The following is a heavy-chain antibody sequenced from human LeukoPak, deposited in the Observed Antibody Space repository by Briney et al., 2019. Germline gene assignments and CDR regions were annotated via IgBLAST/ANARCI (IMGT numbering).Heavy chain of an antibody. V-gene: IGHV3-11*01. D-gene: IGHD1-26*01. CDR3: ARAPKFRLVGAPKGPFDP. Sequence: PGGSLRLSCAASGFTFSDYYMSWVRQAPGKGLEWVSYISSSGSTIYYADSVKGRFTISRDNAKNSLYLQMNSLRAEDTAVYYCARAPKFRLVGAPKGPFDPWGQGTLVTVSS. J-gene: IGHJ5*02. CDR2: ISSSGSTI. CDR1: GFTFSDYY.